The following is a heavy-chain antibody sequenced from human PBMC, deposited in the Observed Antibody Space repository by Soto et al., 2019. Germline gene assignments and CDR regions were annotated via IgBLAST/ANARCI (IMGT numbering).Heavy chain of an antibody. V-gene: IGHV3-23*01. CDR1: GFTFSHHD. D-gene: IGHD3-22*01. J-gene: IGHJ4*02. CDR3: AKGLSSASSFDY. Sequence: EVHLLESGGGLVQPGGSLRLSCAASGFTFSHHDMSWVRQAPGKGLEWVSAISGSGGRTHYADSVKGRLTISRDNSKNMLSLQMNSLRAEDTAVYHCAKGLSSASSFDYWGQGTLVTVSS. CDR2: ISGSGGRT.